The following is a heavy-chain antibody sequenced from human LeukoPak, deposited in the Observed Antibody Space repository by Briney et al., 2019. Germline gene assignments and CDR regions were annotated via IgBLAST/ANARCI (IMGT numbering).Heavy chain of an antibody. D-gene: IGHD3-9*01. CDR1: GFTFSTYW. CDR3: ARGAGDFDWNYFDY. J-gene: IGHJ4*02. CDR2: VHSDGSSA. Sequence: GGSLRLSCAASGFTFSTYWMHWVRQAPGKGRMWVSRVHSDGSSATYADSVKGRFAISTDNAKNTLYLQMNSLRAEDTAVYYCARGAGDFDWNYFDYWGQGTLVTVSS. V-gene: IGHV3-74*01.